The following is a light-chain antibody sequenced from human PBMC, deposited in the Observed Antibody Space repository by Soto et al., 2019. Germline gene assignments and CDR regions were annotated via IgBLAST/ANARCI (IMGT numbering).Light chain of an antibody. J-gene: IGLJ1*01. V-gene: IGLV2-8*01. CDR1: SSDVGGYNY. CDR3: SSYAGSSNV. CDR2: EVN. Sequence: QSALTQPPSASGSPGQSVFISCTGTSSDVGGYNYVSWYQQHPGKAPKLMIYEVNKRPSGVPDRFSGSKSGNTASLTVSGLQAEDEADYYCSSYAGSSNVFGTGTKVTVL.